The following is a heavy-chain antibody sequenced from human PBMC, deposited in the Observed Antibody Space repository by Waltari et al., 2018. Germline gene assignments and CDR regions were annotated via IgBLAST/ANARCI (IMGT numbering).Heavy chain of an antibody. CDR3: ARAPAGYSSGWLWFDP. CDR2: ISPILGIA. J-gene: IGHJ5*02. Sequence: QVQLVQSGAEVKKPGSSVKVSCKASGGTFSSYAISWVRQAPGQGLEWMGGISPILGIANYAQKFQGRVTITADKSTSTAYMELSSLRSEDTAVYYCARAPAGYSSGWLWFDPWGQGTLVTVSS. V-gene: IGHV1-69*10. D-gene: IGHD6-19*01. CDR1: GGTFSSYA.